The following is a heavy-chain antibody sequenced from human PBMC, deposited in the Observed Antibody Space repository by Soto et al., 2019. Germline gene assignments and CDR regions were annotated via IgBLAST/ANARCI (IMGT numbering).Heavy chain of an antibody. D-gene: IGHD2-15*01. CDR1: GYTFTSYD. V-gene: IGHV1-8*01. Sequence: ASVKVSCKASGYTFTSYDINWVRQATGQGLEWMGWMNPNSGNTGYAQKFQGRVTMTRNTSISTAYMELSSLRSEDTAVYYCARFRGWLDGMAVWGQGTTVTVSS. CDR2: MNPNSGNT. J-gene: IGHJ6*02. CDR3: ARFRGWLDGMAV.